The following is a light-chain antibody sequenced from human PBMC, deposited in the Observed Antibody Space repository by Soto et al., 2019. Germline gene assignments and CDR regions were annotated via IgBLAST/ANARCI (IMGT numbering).Light chain of an antibody. J-gene: IGLJ1*01. CDR3: NSYTSSNTYV. CDR1: SSDVGSYNL. Sequence: QSVLTQPASVSGSPGQSITISCTGTSSDVGSYNLVSWYQQHPGKAPKLMIYEVSKRPSGVSNRFSGSRSGNTASLTISGLQPEDEADYYCNSYTSSNTYVFGTGTKVTVL. CDR2: EVS. V-gene: IGLV2-14*02.